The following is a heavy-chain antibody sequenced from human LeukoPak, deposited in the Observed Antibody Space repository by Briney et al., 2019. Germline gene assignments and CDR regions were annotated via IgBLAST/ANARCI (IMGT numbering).Heavy chain of an antibody. D-gene: IGHD4-17*01. CDR2: ISSSSSYI. CDR3: ARVDGDYVSVDY. CDR1: GFTFSSYS. Sequence: PGGSLTLSCAASGFTFSSYSMNWVRQAPGKGLEWVSSISSSSSYIYYADSVKGRFTISRDNAKNSLYLQMNSLRAEDTAVCYCARVDGDYVSVDYWGQGTLVTVSS. V-gene: IGHV3-21*01. J-gene: IGHJ4*02.